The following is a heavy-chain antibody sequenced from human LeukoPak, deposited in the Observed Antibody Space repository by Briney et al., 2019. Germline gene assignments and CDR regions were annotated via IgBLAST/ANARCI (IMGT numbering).Heavy chain of an antibody. CDR1: GYTFTSYG. D-gene: IGHD4-11*01. J-gene: IGHJ6*03. Sequence: GAPVKVSCKAFGYTFTSYGINWVRQAPGQGLEWMGWISGSSGNTRYAQKIQGRVTLTTDTSTRTAYMELRSLGSDDTAVYYCARGTVSGNDYYYMDVWGKGTTVTVSS. CDR3: ARGTVSGNDYYYMDV. CDR2: ISGSSGNT. V-gene: IGHV1-18*01.